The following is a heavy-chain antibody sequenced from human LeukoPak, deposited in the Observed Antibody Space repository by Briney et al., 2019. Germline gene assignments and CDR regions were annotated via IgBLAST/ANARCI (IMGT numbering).Heavy chain of an antibody. D-gene: IGHD1-26*01. Sequence: ASVKVSCKASGYTFTSYGVSWVRQAPGQGLEWMGWINPNSGGTNYAQKFQGRVTMTRDTSISTAYMELSRLRSDDTAVYYCARRTRYSGSYLFDYWGQGTLVTVSS. J-gene: IGHJ4*02. CDR3: ARRTRYSGSYLFDY. CDR2: INPNSGGT. V-gene: IGHV1-2*02. CDR1: GYTFTSYG.